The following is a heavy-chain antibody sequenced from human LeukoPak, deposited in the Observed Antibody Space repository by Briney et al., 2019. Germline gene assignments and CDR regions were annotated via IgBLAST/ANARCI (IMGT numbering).Heavy chain of an antibody. D-gene: IGHD2-2*02. CDR1: GFTFSSYS. CDR2: ISSSSSAI. J-gene: IGHJ4*02. Sequence: GGSLRLSCVASGFTFSSYSMNWVRQAPGKGLEWVSYISSSSSAIYYADSVKGRFTISRDNAKNSLYLQMNSLRAEDTAVYYCAVYCTSTSCYTNFDYWGRGTLVTVSS. V-gene: IGHV3-48*01. CDR3: AVYCTSTSCYTNFDY.